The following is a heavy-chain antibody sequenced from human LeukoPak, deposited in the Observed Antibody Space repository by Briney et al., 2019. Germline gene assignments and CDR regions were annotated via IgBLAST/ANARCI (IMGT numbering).Heavy chain of an antibody. D-gene: IGHD3-10*01. CDR1: GGSVSSSSYY. CDR3: ARHQSYGSGTYYAPFDY. V-gene: IGHV4-39*01. J-gene: IGHJ4*02. Sequence: PSEILSLTCTVSGGSVSSSSYYWGWIRQPPMKGLEWIGSIYYSGSTEYSLSLKSRVTISVDTSRNQFSLKLSSVTAADTAVYYCARHQSYGSGTYYAPFDYWGQGILVTVSS. CDR2: IYYSGST.